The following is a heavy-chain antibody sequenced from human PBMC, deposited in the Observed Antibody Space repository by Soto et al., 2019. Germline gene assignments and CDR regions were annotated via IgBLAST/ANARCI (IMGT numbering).Heavy chain of an antibody. Sequence: SETLSLTCTVSCGSISSSSYYWGLIRQPPGKGLEWIGSIYYSGSTYYNPSLKSRVTISVDTSKNQFSLKLSSVTAADTAVYYCAVTPLLWFGELLWSYYGMDVWGQGTTVT. CDR2: IYYSGST. J-gene: IGHJ6*02. CDR3: AVTPLLWFGELLWSYYGMDV. V-gene: IGHV4-39*01. CDR1: CGSISSSSYY. D-gene: IGHD3-10*01.